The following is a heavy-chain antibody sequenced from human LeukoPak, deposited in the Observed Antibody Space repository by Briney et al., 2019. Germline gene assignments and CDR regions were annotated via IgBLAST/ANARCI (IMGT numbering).Heavy chain of an antibody. CDR2: IRYDGSNK. D-gene: IGHD3-3*01. CDR1: GFTFSSYG. Sequence: GGSLRLSCAASGFTFSSYGMHWVRQAPGRGLEWVAFIRYDGSNKYYADSVKGRFTISRDNSKNTLYLQMNSLRPDDTAVYYCARLREIPVFGVVTKSTSYFDYWGQGTLVTVSS. CDR3: ARLREIPVFGVVTKSTSYFDY. J-gene: IGHJ4*02. V-gene: IGHV3-30*02.